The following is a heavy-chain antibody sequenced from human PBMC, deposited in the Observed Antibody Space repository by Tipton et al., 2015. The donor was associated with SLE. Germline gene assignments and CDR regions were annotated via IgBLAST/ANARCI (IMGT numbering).Heavy chain of an antibody. CDR3: ARGRPRATQAWGGYYYYMDV. D-gene: IGHD3-16*01. CDR2: IFHSGNA. V-gene: IGHV4-30-2*01. J-gene: IGHJ6*03. Sequence: TLSLTCAVSGGSINSGDYSWSWIRQPPGKGLEWIGYIFHSGNASYNPSLKSRVTISVDTSKNQFSLRLSSVTAADAAVYYCARGRPRATQAWGGYYYYMDVWGKGTTVTVSS. CDR1: GGSINSGDYS.